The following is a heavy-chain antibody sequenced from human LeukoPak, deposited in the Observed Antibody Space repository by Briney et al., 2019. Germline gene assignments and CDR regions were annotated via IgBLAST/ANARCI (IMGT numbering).Heavy chain of an antibody. V-gene: IGHV3-30*18. CDR3: AKSEVVVVAATGFDY. J-gene: IGHJ4*02. Sequence: PGGSLRLSCAASGFTFSSYGMHWVRQAPGKGLEWVAVISYDGSNKYYADSVKGRFTISRDNSKNTLYLQMNSLRAEGTAVHYCAKSEVVVVAATGFDYWGQGTLVTVSS. CDR1: GFTFSSYG. CDR2: ISYDGSNK. D-gene: IGHD2-15*01.